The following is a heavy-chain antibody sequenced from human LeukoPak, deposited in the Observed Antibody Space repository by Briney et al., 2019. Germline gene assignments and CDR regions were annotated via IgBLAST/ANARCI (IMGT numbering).Heavy chain of an antibody. CDR1: GYTFTSYG. J-gene: IGHJ3*02. D-gene: IGHD5-24*01. V-gene: IGHV1-2*04. Sequence: ASVKVSCKASGYTFTSYGISWVRQAPGQGLEWMGWIDPNSGGTNYAQKFQGWVTMTRDTSISTAYMELSRLRSDDTAVYYCARVRDGYNVDLAFDIWGQGTMVTVSS. CDR3: ARVRDGYNVDLAFDI. CDR2: IDPNSGGT.